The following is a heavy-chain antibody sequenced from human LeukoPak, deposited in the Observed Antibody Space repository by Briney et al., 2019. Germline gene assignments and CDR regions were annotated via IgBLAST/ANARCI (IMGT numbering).Heavy chain of an antibody. Sequence: PGGSLRLSCAASGFTFSSYSMNWVRQAPGKGLEWVSYISSSSSTIYYADSVKGRFTISRDNAKNSLYLQMNSLRAEDTAVYYCVSYIAVARRDRYFDLWGRGTLVTVSS. D-gene: IGHD6-19*01. V-gene: IGHV3-48*01. CDR3: VSYIAVARRDRYFDL. CDR1: GFTFSSYS. CDR2: ISSSSSTI. J-gene: IGHJ2*01.